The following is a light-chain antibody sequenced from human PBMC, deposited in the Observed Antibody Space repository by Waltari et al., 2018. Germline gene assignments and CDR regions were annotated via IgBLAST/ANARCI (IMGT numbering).Light chain of an antibody. V-gene: IGKV1-12*01. CDR3: QQSGTFPPT. CDR2: HAS. Sequence: DIRMTQSPSSVSASVGDRVTITCRASQDIRTWLAWYQQKPGKAPRLLIYHASGLQSGVPSRFSGSESGTDFTLTSSSLQPEDFATYSCQQSGTFPPTFGPGTKVEI. CDR1: QDIRTW. J-gene: IGKJ1*01.